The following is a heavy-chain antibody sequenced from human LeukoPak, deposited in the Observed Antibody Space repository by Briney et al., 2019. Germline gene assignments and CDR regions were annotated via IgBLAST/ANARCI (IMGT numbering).Heavy chain of an antibody. J-gene: IGHJ4*02. Sequence: SETLSLTCTVSSGCVNIGASYWGWVRQSPGVGLEWIGTVYSTGGTYYNPSLRSRLTISLDASKRQFSLKMTSVTAADTAVYYCARDFNGYNLYYFDYWGQGTLVTVSS. V-gene: IGHV4-39*07. CDR1: SGCVNIGASY. CDR3: ARDFNGYNLYYFDY. D-gene: IGHD5-24*01. CDR2: VYSTGGT.